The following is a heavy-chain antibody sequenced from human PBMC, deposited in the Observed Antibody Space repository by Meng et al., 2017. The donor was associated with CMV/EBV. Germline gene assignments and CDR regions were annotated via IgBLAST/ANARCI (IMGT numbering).Heavy chain of an antibody. V-gene: IGHV3-21*04. CDR2: ISSSSSYI. CDR3: ARDRRTENYMAYYYDSSGGIDY. CDR1: GFTFSSYS. Sequence: GESLKISCAASGFTFSSYSMNWVRQAPGKGLEWVSSISSSSSYIYYADSVKGRFTISRDNAKNSLYLQMNSLRAEDTAVYYCARDRRTENYMAYYYDSSGGIDYWGQGTLVTVSS. D-gene: IGHD3-22*01. J-gene: IGHJ4*02.